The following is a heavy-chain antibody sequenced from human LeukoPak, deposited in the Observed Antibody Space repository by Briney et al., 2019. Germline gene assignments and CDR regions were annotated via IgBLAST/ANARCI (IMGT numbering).Heavy chain of an antibody. J-gene: IGHJ4*02. CDR3: AKSVNGVATGPGDY. V-gene: IGHV3-23*01. Sequence: PGRSLRLSCAASGFTFSSYAMHWVRRTPGKGLEWVSAISGSGASTYYADALKGRFTISRDSSRNTLYLQMNSLRADDTAVYYCAKSVNGVATGPGDYWGQGTLVAVSS. CDR2: ISGSGAST. D-gene: IGHD5-12*01. CDR1: GFTFSSYA.